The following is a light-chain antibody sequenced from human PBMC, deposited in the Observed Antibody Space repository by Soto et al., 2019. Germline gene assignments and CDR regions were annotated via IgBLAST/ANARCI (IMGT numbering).Light chain of an antibody. CDR1: NIAIKS. CDR2: DDG. J-gene: IGLJ2*01. V-gene: IGLV3-21*02. Sequence: SYELTQAPSVSVAPGQTARITCGGNNIAIKSVHWYQQKPGQAPVLVFYDDGERPSGIPEGFSGSNSGNTATLTITRVEAGDEDDRPCRVGDSSSDHRVGFGRGTKLTVL. CDR3: RVGDSSSDHRVG.